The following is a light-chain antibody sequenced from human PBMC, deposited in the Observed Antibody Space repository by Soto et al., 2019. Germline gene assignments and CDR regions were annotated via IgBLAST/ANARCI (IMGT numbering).Light chain of an antibody. CDR2: DAS. V-gene: IGKV3-11*01. CDR3: QQRSSWPPWT. Sequence: EIVLTQSPATLSLSPGERATLSCRASQSVSSYLAWYQQKPGQAPRLLIYDASNRATGIPARFSGSGSGTDFTLTISSLAPDDFAVYYCQQRSSWPPWTFGQGTKAEIK. CDR1: QSVSSY. J-gene: IGKJ1*01.